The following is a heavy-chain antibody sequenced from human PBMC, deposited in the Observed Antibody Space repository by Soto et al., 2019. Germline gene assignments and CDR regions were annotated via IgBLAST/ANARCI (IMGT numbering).Heavy chain of an antibody. V-gene: IGHV2-5*02. J-gene: IGHJ3*02. D-gene: IGHD4-17*01. CDR3: AREALRWPHDAFDM. Sequence: QITLKESGPTLVKPTQTLTLTCTFSGFSLSTSGVAVGRIRQPPGKALEWLALIYWDDDKRYSPSLKSRLTITKDTSKNQVVLTMTNMDPVDTATYYCAREALRWPHDAFDMWGQGTMVTVSS. CDR2: IYWDDDK. CDR1: GFSLSTSGVA.